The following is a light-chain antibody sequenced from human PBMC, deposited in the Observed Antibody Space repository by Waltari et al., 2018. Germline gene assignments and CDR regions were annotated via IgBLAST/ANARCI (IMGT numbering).Light chain of an antibody. CDR1: QSISSD. CDR3: QQYNNWPHT. CDR2: SAS. Sequence: EIVMTQSPATLSVSPGESATLSCRASQSISSDLAWYHQKPGQAPRLLIYSASTRATGIPARFSGSGSGTDFTLTISSLQSEDFAVYYCQQYNNWPHTFGQGTRLEIK. V-gene: IGKV3-15*01. J-gene: IGKJ2*01.